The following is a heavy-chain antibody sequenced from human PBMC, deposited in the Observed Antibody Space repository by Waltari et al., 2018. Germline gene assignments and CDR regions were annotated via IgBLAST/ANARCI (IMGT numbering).Heavy chain of an antibody. J-gene: IGHJ4*02. D-gene: IGHD4-17*01. Sequence: QTPGKGLEVIGEINHSGSTNYNPSLKGRVTISVDTSKNQFSLKLSSVTAADTAVYYCARVITTVTTYFDYWGQGTLVTVSS. CDR2: INHSGST. V-gene: IGHV4-34*01. CDR3: ARVITTVTTYFDY.